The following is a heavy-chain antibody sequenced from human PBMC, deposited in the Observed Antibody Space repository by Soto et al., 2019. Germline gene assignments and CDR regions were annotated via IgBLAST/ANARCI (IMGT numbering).Heavy chain of an antibody. D-gene: IGHD1-26*01. V-gene: IGHV1-69*12. CDR3: ASHSGSSPEGRCYYGMDV. J-gene: IGHJ6*02. CDR2: IISIFGTA. Sequence: QVQLVQSGAEVKKPGSSVKVSCKASGGTFSSYVISWVRQAPGQGLEWMGGIISIFGTADYAQKFQGRVTITADESTSTAYMELSSLRSEDTAVYYCASHSGSSPEGRCYYGMDVWGQGTTVTVSS. CDR1: GGTFSSYV.